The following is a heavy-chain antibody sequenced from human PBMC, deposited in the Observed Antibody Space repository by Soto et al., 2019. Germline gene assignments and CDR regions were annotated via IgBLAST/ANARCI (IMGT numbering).Heavy chain of an antibody. Sequence: EVQLVESGGGLVQPGGSLRLSCAASGFTFSNYWMYWVRQAPGKGLKWVSRINRDGSVSSYADSVKGRLTISRDNVKNSLYLQMDSLRAEATAVYYCARGDCVGGSCYSLAGSFYYYMDVWGKGTTVTVFS. CDR3: ARGDCVGGSCYSLAGSFYYYMDV. CDR2: INRDGSVS. J-gene: IGHJ6*03. CDR1: GFTFSNYW. V-gene: IGHV3-74*02. D-gene: IGHD2-15*01.